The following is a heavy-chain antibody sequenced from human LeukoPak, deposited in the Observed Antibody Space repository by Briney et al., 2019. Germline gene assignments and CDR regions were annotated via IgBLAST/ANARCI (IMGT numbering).Heavy chain of an antibody. CDR1: GFTFSSYA. D-gene: IGHD3-22*01. Sequence: GGSLRLSCAASGFTFSSYAMSWVRQVPGKGLEWVSAISGSGGSTYYADSVKGRFTISRDNSKNTLYLQMNSLRAEDTAVYYCAKNKFGTYYYDSSGYTAGPFDYWGQGTLVTVSS. CDR3: AKNKFGTYYYDSSGYTAGPFDY. V-gene: IGHV3-23*01. J-gene: IGHJ4*02. CDR2: ISGSGGST.